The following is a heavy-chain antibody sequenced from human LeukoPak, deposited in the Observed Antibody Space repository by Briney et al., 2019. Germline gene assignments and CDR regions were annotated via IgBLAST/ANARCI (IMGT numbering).Heavy chain of an antibody. V-gene: IGHV3-23*01. J-gene: IGHJ4*02. Sequence: PGGSLRLSCAASGFTFSSYAMRWVRQAPGKGLEWVSTVRGSGANTYYADSVKGRFTISRDNSKNTLYLQMNRLRAEDTAVYYCAIQGIAAGDRGGHYSHYWGQGTLVTVSS. CDR1: GFTFSSYA. CDR2: VRGSGANT. CDR3: AIQGIAAGDRGGHYSHY. D-gene: IGHD6-13*01.